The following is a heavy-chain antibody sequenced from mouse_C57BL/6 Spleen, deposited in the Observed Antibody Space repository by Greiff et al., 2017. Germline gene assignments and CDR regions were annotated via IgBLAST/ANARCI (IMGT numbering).Heavy chain of an antibody. CDR1: GYTFTSYW. D-gene: IGHD2-3*01. J-gene: IGHJ4*01. CDR2: IYPGSGST. CDR3: ARGDGYYGAMDY. Sequence: QVQLQQPGAELVKPGASVKMSCKASGYTFTSYWITWVKQRPGQGLEWIGDIYPGSGSTNYNEKFKSKATLTVDTSSSPAYMQLSSLTSEDSAVYYCARGDGYYGAMDYWGQGTSVTVSS. V-gene: IGHV1-55*01.